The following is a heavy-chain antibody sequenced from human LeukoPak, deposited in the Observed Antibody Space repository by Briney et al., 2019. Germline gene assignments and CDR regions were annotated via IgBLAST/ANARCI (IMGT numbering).Heavy chain of an antibody. CDR2: IKEDGSEK. CDR3: ARDWLAGNPYHAFDL. CDR1: GFTFSSYW. D-gene: IGHD3-22*01. V-gene: IGHV3-7*01. J-gene: IGHJ3*01. Sequence: PGESLRLSCAASGFTFSSYWMSWVRQAPGKGLECVANIKEDGSEKYYVDSVKGRFSISRDNAKNSLYLQMNSLRAEDTAVYYCARDWLAGNPYHAFDLWGKGTMVTVSS.